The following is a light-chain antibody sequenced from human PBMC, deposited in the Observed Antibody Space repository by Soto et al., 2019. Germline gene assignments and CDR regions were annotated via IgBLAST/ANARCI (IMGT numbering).Light chain of an antibody. Sequence: DIQLTHSPSFLSASVLYIVTITFRSSQGISSYLAWYQQKPGKAPKLLIYAASSLQSGVPSRFSGSGSGTDFTLTISSLQPEDFATYYCQQSYSTLNFGQGTRLEIK. CDR3: QQSYSTLN. CDR1: QGISSY. CDR2: AAS. J-gene: IGKJ5*01. V-gene: IGKV1-39*01.